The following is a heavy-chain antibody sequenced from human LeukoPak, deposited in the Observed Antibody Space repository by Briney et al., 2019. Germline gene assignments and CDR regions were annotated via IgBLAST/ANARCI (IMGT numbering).Heavy chain of an antibody. Sequence: SQTLSLTCTVSGGSISSGSYYWSWIRQPAGKGLEWIGRIYTSGSTNYNPSLKSRVTISVDTSKNQFSLKLGSVTAADTAVYYCARVRQANYDFWSGQPPGYAFDIWGQGTMVTVSS. D-gene: IGHD3-3*01. J-gene: IGHJ3*02. CDR2: IYTSGST. V-gene: IGHV4-61*02. CDR1: GGSISSGSYY. CDR3: ARVRQANYDFWSGQPPGYAFDI.